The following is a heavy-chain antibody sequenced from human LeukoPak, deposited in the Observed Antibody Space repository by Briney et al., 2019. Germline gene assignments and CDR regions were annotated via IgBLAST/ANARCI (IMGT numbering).Heavy chain of an antibody. CDR3: ARRSIIGSGFDY. J-gene: IGHJ4*02. CDR2: IYSGGST. CDR1: GVTVSSNY. D-gene: IGHD1-20*01. V-gene: IGHV3-53*01. Sequence: PGGSLRLSCAASGVTVSSNYMSWVRQAPGKGLEWVSVIYSGGSTYYADSVMGRFTISRDNSKNTLYLQMNSLRAEDTAVYYCARRSIIGSGFDYWGQGTLLTVSS.